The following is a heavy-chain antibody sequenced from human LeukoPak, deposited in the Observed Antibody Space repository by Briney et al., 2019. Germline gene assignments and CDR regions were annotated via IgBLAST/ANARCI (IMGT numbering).Heavy chain of an antibody. Sequence: PSETLSLTCTVSGGSISSGGYYWSWIRQPPGKGLEWIGYIYHSGSTYSNPSLKSRVTISVDTSKNQFSLKLSSVTAADTALYYCARDSVTYGGSGGHWFDPWGQGTLVTASS. D-gene: IGHD3-22*01. V-gene: IGHV4-30-2*01. CDR2: IYHSGST. CDR1: GGSISSGGYY. J-gene: IGHJ5*02. CDR3: ARDSVTYGGSGGHWFDP.